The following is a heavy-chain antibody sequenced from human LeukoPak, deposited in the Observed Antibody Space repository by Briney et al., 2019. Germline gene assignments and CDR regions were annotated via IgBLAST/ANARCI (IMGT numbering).Heavy chain of an antibody. J-gene: IGHJ6*03. CDR2: ISFNGGAI. Sequence: GGSLRLSCVGSGFTFGDHAMHWVRHAPGRGLEWVAGISFNGGAIGYADSVKGRFTISRDNANQSLYLQMNSLRVEDTALYFCAKDQGLRKYYYYYYMDVWGRGTTVIVS. CDR3: AKDQGLRKYYYYYYMDV. CDR1: GFTFGDHA. V-gene: IGHV3-9*01. D-gene: IGHD2-21*02.